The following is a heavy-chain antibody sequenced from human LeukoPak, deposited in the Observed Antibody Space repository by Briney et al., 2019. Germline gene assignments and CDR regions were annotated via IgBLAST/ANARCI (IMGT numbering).Heavy chain of an antibody. CDR1: GGSISSYY. J-gene: IGHJ4*02. CDR3: ARGISGWNVLGRRFDY. D-gene: IGHD1-1*01. CDR2: IYTSGST. V-gene: IGHV4-4*07. Sequence: SETLSLTCTVSGGSISSYYWSWIRQPAGKGLEWIGRIYTSGSTNYNPSLKSRVTMSVDTSKNQFSLKLSSVTAADTAVYYCARGISGWNVLGRRFDYWGQGTLVTVSS.